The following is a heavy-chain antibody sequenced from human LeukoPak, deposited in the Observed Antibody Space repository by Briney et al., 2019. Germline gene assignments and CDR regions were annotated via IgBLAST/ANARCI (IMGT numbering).Heavy chain of an antibody. J-gene: IGHJ4*02. CDR2: INHSGST. CDR1: GGSFSGYH. V-gene: IGHV4-34*01. CDR3: AVYSSSWYEPTDY. D-gene: IGHD6-13*01. Sequence: SETLSLTCAVYGGSFSGYHWSWIRQPPGKGLEWIGEINHSGSTNYNPSLKSRVTISVDTSKNQFSLKLSSVTAADTAVYYCAVYSSSWYEPTDYWGQGTLVTVSS.